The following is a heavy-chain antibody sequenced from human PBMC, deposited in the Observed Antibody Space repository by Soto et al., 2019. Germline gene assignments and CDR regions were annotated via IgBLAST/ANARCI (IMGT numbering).Heavy chain of an antibody. CDR2: IKSKTDGGTT. CDR3: TTALPEISRGYRYYYYYGKDV. CDR1: GFTFSNAW. D-gene: IGHD5-18*01. J-gene: IGHJ6*02. V-gene: IGHV3-15*07. Sequence: GGSLRLSCAASGFTFSNAWMNWVGQAPGKGLEWVGRIKSKTDGGTTDYAAPVKGRFTISRDDSKNTLYLQMNSLKTEDTAVYYCTTALPEISRGYRYYYYYGKDVCGQGTTDTGSS.